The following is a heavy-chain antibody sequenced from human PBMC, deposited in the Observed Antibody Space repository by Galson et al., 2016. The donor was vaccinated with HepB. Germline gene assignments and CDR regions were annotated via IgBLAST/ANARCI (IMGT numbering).Heavy chain of an antibody. CDR3: ARHRYYYDSSGYYYALGY. V-gene: IGHV5-10-1*01. Sequence: VKKPGESLRISCKGSGYSFTSYWISWVRQMPGKGLEWMGRIDPSDSYTNYSPSFHGHVTISADKSMSTAYLQWSSLKASDTAMYYCARHRYYYDSSGYYYALGYWGQGTLVTVSS. CDR2: IDPSDSYT. CDR1: GYSFTSYW. J-gene: IGHJ4*02. D-gene: IGHD3-22*01.